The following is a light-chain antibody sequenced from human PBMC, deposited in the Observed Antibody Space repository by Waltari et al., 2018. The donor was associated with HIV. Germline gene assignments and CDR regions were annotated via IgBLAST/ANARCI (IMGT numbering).Light chain of an antibody. CDR1: NIDIASYNY. CDR2: GVT. CDR3: SSYTAIGPWA. Sequence: QSALTQPASVSGSLGQSITISCTGTNIDIASYNYVPWYQQHPGKAPKLIIFGVTNRPSGVPDRFSGSKSGATASLTISGLQIEDEADYYCSSYTAIGPWAFGGGTKLTV. J-gene: IGLJ3*02. V-gene: IGLV2-14*03.